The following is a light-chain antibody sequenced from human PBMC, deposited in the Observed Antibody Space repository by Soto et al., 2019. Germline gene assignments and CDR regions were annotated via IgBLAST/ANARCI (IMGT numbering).Light chain of an antibody. CDR2: AAS. J-gene: IGKJ5*01. Sequence: DIQMTPSPSSLSASVGARVTITCRASQGISNFLAWYQQKPGKVPKLLISAASTLQSGVPSRFSGSGSGKDFTLTITSLQPEDVATYYCQKYSSVITFGQGTRLEIK. CDR3: QKYSSVIT. V-gene: IGKV1-27*01. CDR1: QGISNF.